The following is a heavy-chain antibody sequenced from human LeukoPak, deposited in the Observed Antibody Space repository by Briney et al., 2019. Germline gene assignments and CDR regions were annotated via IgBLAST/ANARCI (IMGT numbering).Heavy chain of an antibody. J-gene: IGHJ4*02. CDR3: TREAAAGIDY. CDR1: GFTFSTYW. V-gene: IGHV3-7*01. CDR2: IKQDGSEK. Sequence: GGSLRPSCAASGFTFSTYWMSWVRQAPGKGLEWVANIKQDGSEKYYLDSVKGRFTISRDNAKNSLYLQMNSLRAEDTAVYFCTREAAAGIDYWGQGTLVTVSP. D-gene: IGHD6-13*01.